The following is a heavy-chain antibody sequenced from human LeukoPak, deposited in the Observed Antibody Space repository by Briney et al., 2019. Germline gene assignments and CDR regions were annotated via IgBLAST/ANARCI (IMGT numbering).Heavy chain of an antibody. Sequence: SVKVSCKASGGTFSSYTISWVRQAPGQGLGWMGRIIPILGIAHYAQKFQGRVTITADKSTSTAYMELSSLRSEDTAVYYCARDPLRNAILRLGELSLRYFDYWGQGTLVTVSS. J-gene: IGHJ4*02. CDR1: GGTFSSYT. D-gene: IGHD3-16*02. CDR2: IIPILGIA. CDR3: ARDPLRNAILRLGELSLRYFDY. V-gene: IGHV1-69*04.